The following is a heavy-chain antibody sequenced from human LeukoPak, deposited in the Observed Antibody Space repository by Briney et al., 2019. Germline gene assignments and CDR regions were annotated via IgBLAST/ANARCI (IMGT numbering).Heavy chain of an antibody. Sequence: TSETLSLTCTVSGASISSYYWSWIRQPPGKGLEWIGYIYYSGSTNYNPSLKSRVTISVDTSKNQFSLRLSSVTAADTAVYYCARHRYYYDSSGYYYQPWGQGTLVTVSS. J-gene: IGHJ5*02. V-gene: IGHV4-59*01. CDR3: ARHRYYYDSSGYYYQP. CDR1: GASISSYY. D-gene: IGHD3-22*01. CDR2: IYYSGST.